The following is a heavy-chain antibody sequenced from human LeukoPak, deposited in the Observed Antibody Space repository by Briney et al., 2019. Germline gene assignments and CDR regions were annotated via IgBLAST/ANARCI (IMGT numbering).Heavy chain of an antibody. Sequence: SETLSLTCTVSGGSLSSTTYYWAWIRQPPGKGLEWIGSIYKAGNTNYSPSLRSRVFISVDTSNNQFSLSLSSVTAADTAVYYCARRHYCSGDTCLDFDYWGQGTLVTVSS. D-gene: IGHD2-15*01. CDR3: ARRHYCSGDTCLDFDY. J-gene: IGHJ4*02. CDR2: IYKAGNT. CDR1: GGSLSSTTYY. V-gene: IGHV4-39*01.